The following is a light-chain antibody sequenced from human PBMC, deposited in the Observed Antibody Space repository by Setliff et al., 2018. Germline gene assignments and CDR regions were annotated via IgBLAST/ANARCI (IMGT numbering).Light chain of an antibody. CDR2: ATF. V-gene: IGKV1-16*01. CDR1: QGINNY. J-gene: IGKJ5*01. CDR3: QQYFTYPIT. Sequence: QMTQSPSSLSASVGDRVTISCRASQGINNYLGWFQQKPGKAPKSLIYATFSLHSGVTSRFSGSASGTEYTLTISSLQPEDFATYYCQQYFTYPITVGQGTRLEIK.